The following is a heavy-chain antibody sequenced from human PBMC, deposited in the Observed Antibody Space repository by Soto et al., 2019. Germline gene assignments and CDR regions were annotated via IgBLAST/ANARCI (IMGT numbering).Heavy chain of an antibody. J-gene: IGHJ5*02. CDR2: IRSDGSNI. D-gene: IGHD4-17*01. V-gene: IGHV3-33*08. Sequence: GGSLRLSCAASGFTFSRYSMTWVRQAPGKGLEWVAVIRSDGSNIYYADSVKGRFTISRDNSKNTLYLQMNSLRAEDTAVYYCARDIPDYGGNSRSNWFDPWGQGTLVTVSS. CDR3: ARDIPDYGGNSRSNWFDP. CDR1: GFTFSRYS.